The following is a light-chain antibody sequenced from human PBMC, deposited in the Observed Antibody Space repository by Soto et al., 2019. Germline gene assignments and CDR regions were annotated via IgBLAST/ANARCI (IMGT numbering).Light chain of an antibody. CDR1: QSVLYSSNNKNY. Sequence: MTQSPDSLAVSLGERATINCKSSQSVLYSSNNKNYLAWYQQKPGQPPKLLIYWASTRESGVPDRFSGSGSGTDFTLTISSLQAEDVAVYYCQHYYSTPYTFGQGTKLEIK. V-gene: IGKV4-1*01. J-gene: IGKJ2*01. CDR3: QHYYSTPYT. CDR2: WAS.